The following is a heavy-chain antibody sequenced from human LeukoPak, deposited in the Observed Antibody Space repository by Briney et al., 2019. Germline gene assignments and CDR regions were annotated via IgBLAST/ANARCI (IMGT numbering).Heavy chain of an antibody. Sequence: PGGSLRLSCAASGFTFSSYSMNWVRQAPGKGLEWVSSISSSSSYIYYADSVKGRFTISRDNAKNSLYLQMDSLRAEDTAVYYCAKDRSEGYYSINWFDPWGQGTLVTVSS. J-gene: IGHJ5*02. CDR3: AKDRSEGYYSINWFDP. D-gene: IGHD4-11*01. CDR2: ISSSSSYI. V-gene: IGHV3-21*04. CDR1: GFTFSSYS.